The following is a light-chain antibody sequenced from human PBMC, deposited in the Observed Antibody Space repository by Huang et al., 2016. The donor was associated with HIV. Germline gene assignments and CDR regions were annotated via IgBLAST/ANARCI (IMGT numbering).Light chain of an antibody. V-gene: IGKV1-33*01. Sequence: DIQMTQSPSSLYASVGDRVTITCQASKDVEKYLNWYQQKPGKAPKVLIYDASNLETGGAVRFSGSGSGTNFTLTINSLQPEDVGKYFCQQYDDLPLTFGGGTKVALK. J-gene: IGKJ4*01. CDR3: QQYDDLPLT. CDR1: KDVEKY. CDR2: DAS.